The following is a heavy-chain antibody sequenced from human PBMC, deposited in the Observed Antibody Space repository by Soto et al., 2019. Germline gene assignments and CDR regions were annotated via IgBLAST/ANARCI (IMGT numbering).Heavy chain of an antibody. J-gene: IGHJ6*02. CDR1: GGSISSGGYY. D-gene: IGHD6-13*01. CDR2: IYYSGST. Sequence: QVQLQESGPGLVKPSQTLSLTCTVSGGSISSGGYYWSWIRQHPGKGLEWIGYIYYSGSTYYNPSLKSRVTISVDTSKNQFSRKLSSVTAADTAVYYCARDRGSSSWDDSGMDVWGQGTTVTVSS. CDR3: ARDRGSSSWDDSGMDV. V-gene: IGHV4-31*03.